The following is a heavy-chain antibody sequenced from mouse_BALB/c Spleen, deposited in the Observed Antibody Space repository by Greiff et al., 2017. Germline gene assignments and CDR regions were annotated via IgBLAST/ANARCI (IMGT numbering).Heavy chain of an antibody. Sequence: EVQLMESGGGLVKPGGSLKLSCAASGFTFSSYAMSWVRQTPEKRLEWVATINSNGGSTYYPDSVKGRFTISRDNAKNTLYLQMSSLKSEDTAMYYCARDLVPLTGTRYYFDYWGQGTTLTVSS. CDR3: ARDLVPLTGTRYYFDY. V-gene: IGHV5-6-3*01. D-gene: IGHD4-1*01. CDR2: INSNGGST. J-gene: IGHJ2*01. CDR1: GFTFSSYA.